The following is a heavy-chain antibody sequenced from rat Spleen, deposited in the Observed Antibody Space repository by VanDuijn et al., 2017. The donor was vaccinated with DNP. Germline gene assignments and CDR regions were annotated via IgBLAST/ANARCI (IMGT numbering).Heavy chain of an antibody. V-gene: IGHV2-30*01. CDR1: GFSLTSYN. D-gene: IGHD1-5*01. CDR2: IWTGGST. CDR3: ARERNNQYYFDY. Sequence: QVQLKESGPGLVQPSQTLSLTCTVSGFSLTSYNVHWVRQPTGKGLEWMGIIWTGGSTDYNSALKSRLSISRDTSKSQVFLKMNSLQTEDIATYYCARERNNQYYFDYWGQGVMVTVSS. J-gene: IGHJ2*01.